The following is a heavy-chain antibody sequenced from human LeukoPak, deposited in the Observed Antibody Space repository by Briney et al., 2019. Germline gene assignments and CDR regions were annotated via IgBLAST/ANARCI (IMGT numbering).Heavy chain of an antibody. D-gene: IGHD5-18*01. J-gene: IGHJ4*02. CDR3: ARAVDTAPYYFDY. V-gene: IGHV4-4*07. CDR2: IYTSGTT. Sequence: SETLSLTCTVSGGSISRYYWSWIRQPAGKGLEWIGRIYTSGTTHHNPSLKSRVTMSVDTSKNQFSLKLTSVIAADTAVYYCARAVDTAPYYFDYWGQGTLVTVSS. CDR1: GGSISRYY.